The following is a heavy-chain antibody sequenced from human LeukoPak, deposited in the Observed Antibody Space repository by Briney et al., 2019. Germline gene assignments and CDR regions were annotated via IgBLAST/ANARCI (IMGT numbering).Heavy chain of an antibody. Sequence: GGSLRLSCAASGFTFSKFAMSWVRQAPGKGPEWVSTISSSGGDTYYADSVKGRFTVSRDNSKNTLFLQMNSLRAEDTALYYCAKGSLGSWYFFDYWGQGTLVTVSS. V-gene: IGHV3-23*01. J-gene: IGHJ4*02. D-gene: IGHD6-13*01. CDR2: ISSSGGDT. CDR3: AKGSLGSWYFFDY. CDR1: GFTFSKFA.